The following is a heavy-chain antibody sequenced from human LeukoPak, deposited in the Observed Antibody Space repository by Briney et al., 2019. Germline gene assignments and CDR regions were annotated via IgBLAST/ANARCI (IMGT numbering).Heavy chain of an antibody. D-gene: IGHD3-10*01. CDR1: GYTFTGYY. V-gene: IGHV1-2*02. CDR2: INHKSGGT. Sequence: ASVTVSCKASGYTFTGYYMHWVRQAPGQGLEWMGWINHKSGGTNYAQTFQGRDTITRDTSIRTAYMEMSRLTYEDTGVYYSARASYYYGSGSYFLFDYWGQGTLVTVSS. CDR3: ARASYYYGSGSYFLFDY. J-gene: IGHJ4*02.